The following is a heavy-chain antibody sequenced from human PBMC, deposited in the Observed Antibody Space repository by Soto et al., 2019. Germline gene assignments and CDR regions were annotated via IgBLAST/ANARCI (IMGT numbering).Heavy chain of an antibody. J-gene: IGHJ4*02. CDR1: GGSVSSGGYY. Sequence: SETLSLTCTVSGGSVSSGGYYWTWIRQHPGKGLEWIGYIYNSGSTYYNPSLKSRVTISLDTSRNQFSLKVNSVSAADTAVYYCARDRFSGDPGFYVDHWGQGALVTVSS. CDR2: IYNSGST. D-gene: IGHD3-10*01. CDR3: ARDRFSGDPGFYVDH. V-gene: IGHV4-31*03.